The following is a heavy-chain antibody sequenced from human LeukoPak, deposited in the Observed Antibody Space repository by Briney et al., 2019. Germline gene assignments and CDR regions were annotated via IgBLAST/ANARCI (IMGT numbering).Heavy chain of an antibody. CDR1: GFTFSSYD. Sequence: GGSLRLSCAASGFTFSSYDMHWVRQATGKGLEWVSAIGTAGDTYYPGSVKGRFTISRENAKNSLYLQMNSLRAGDTAVYYCARGIYGSGDNWFDPWGRELWSLSPQ. D-gene: IGHD3-10*01. J-gene: IGHJ5*02. CDR2: IGTAGDT. CDR3: ARGIYGSGDNWFDP. V-gene: IGHV3-13*01.